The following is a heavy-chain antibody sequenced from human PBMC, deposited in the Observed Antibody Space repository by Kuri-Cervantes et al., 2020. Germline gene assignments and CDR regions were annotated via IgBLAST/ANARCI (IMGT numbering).Heavy chain of an antibody. Sequence: ASVKVSCKASGYTFTSYGISWVRQAPGQGLEWMGWISAYNGDTNYAQKLQGRVTMTTDTSTSTAYMELRSLRSDDTAVYYCASVGGSSSPPYYYYYMDVWGKGTTVTVSS. J-gene: IGHJ6*03. CDR2: ISAYNGDT. D-gene: IGHD6-6*01. CDR3: ASVGGSSSPPYYYYYMDV. V-gene: IGHV1-18*01. CDR1: GYTFTSYG.